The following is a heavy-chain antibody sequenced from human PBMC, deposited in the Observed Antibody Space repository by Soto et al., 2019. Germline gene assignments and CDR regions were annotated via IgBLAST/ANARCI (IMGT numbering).Heavy chain of an antibody. CDR1: GGSITGGFSS. CDR2: IYYSGTA. J-gene: IGHJ6*03. D-gene: IGHD1-26*01. Sequence: QLQLRESGPGLFQPAQTLSLTCTVAGGSITGGFSSWTWVRQHPGKGLEWVGHIYYSGTAYYNPSLKSRVALSVDPSQNRFSLKLSSVTAADTAIYFCARSLPGGTVFYMDIWGEGTTVTVSS. CDR3: ARSLPGGTVFYMDI. V-gene: IGHV4-31*03.